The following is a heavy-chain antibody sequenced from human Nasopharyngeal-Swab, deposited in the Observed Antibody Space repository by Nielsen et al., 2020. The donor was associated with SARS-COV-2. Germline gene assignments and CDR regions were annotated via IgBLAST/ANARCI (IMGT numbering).Heavy chain of an antibody. CDR1: GFTFSSYA. D-gene: IGHD4-11*01. J-gene: IGHJ6*03. V-gene: IGHV3-23*01. CDR3: AKDLNSNFLNYMDV. Sequence: ETLSLTCAAPGFTFSSYAMSWVRQAPGKGLEWVSAISASGVTTYYADSVKGRFTISRDNSKSTLYLQMNSLRAEDTAAYYCAKDLNSNFLNYMDVWGKGTTVSVSS. CDR2: ISASGVTT.